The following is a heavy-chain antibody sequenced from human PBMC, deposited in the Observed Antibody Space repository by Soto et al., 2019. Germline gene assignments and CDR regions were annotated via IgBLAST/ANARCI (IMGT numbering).Heavy chain of an antibody. CDR1: GFTFSSYA. Sequence: PGGSLRLSCAASGFTFSSYAMSWVRQAPGKGLEWVSAISGSGVSTFYADSVKGRFTISRDISKNPLFLQMNSLRAEDTAVYYCAKASSSWTNYYFDYWGQGTLVTVSS. V-gene: IGHV3-23*01. J-gene: IGHJ4*02. CDR3: AKASSSWTNYYFDY. D-gene: IGHD6-13*01. CDR2: ISGSGVST.